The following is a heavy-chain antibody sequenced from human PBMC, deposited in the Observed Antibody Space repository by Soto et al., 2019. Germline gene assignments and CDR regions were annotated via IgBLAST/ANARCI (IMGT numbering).Heavy chain of an antibody. CDR2: IYHSGST. V-gene: IGHV4-4*02. Sequence: SETLSLTCAISGGSINSRYWWSWVRQSPGKGLEWIGEIYHSGSTNYNPSLKSRVTISVDKSKNQFSLNLSSVTAADTAVYYCARDQNGSGNYYTRYFDYWGQGTLVTVSS. CDR1: GGSINSRYW. D-gene: IGHD3-10*01. CDR3: ARDQNGSGNYYTRYFDY. J-gene: IGHJ4*02.